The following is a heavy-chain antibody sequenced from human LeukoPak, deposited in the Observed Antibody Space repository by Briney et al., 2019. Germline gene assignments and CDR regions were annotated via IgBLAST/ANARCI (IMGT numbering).Heavy chain of an antibody. Sequence: GGSLRLSSAASGFTFSSYSMNWVRQAPGKGLEWVSSISSSSSYIYYADSVKGRFTISRDNAKNSLYLQMNSLRAEDTAVYYCARALEIGADVWGKGTTVTVSS. CDR2: ISSSSSYI. D-gene: IGHD4/OR15-4a*01. CDR3: ARALEIGADV. V-gene: IGHV3-21*01. J-gene: IGHJ6*04. CDR1: GFTFSSYS.